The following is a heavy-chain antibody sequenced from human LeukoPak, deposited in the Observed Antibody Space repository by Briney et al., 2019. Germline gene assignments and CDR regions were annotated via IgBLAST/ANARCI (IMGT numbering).Heavy chain of an antibody. Sequence: ASVKVSCKASGYTFTGYYMHWVRQAPGQGLEWMGWINPNSGGTNYAQKFQGRVTMTRDTSISTAYMELSRLRSDDTAVYYCARGTIDIVVVPAADYYYMDVWGKGTTVTVSS. J-gene: IGHJ6*03. CDR2: INPNSGGT. D-gene: IGHD2-2*01. CDR3: ARGTIDIVVVPAADYYYMDV. V-gene: IGHV1-2*02. CDR1: GYTFTGYY.